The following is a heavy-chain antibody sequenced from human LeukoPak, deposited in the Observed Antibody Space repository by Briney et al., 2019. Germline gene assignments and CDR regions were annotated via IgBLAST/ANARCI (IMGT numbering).Heavy chain of an antibody. Sequence: GGSLRLFCAASRFTFSDYYMSWMRQAPGKALECVIYISCSSSYTNYAVSVKGRFTISRDNARNSLYLQMNSLRAEDTAVYYCARGVPAAMVEYFQHWGQGTLVTVSS. J-gene: IGHJ1*01. CDR1: RFTFSDYY. V-gene: IGHV3-11*06. D-gene: IGHD2-2*01. CDR2: ISCSSSYT. CDR3: ARGVPAAMVEYFQH.